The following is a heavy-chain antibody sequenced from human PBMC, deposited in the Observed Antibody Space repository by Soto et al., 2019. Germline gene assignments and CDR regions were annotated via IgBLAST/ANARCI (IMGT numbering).Heavy chain of an antibody. Sequence: PSETLSLTCTVSGGSISSYYWSWIRQPPGKGLEWIGYIYYSGSTNYNPSLKSRVTISVDTSKNQFSLKLSSVTAADTAVYYCARGHGTDYYGSGSYYIDGIDVWGQGTTVTVPS. D-gene: IGHD3-10*01. J-gene: IGHJ6*02. CDR1: GGSISSYY. V-gene: IGHV4-59*01. CDR2: IYYSGST. CDR3: ARGHGTDYYGSGSYYIDGIDV.